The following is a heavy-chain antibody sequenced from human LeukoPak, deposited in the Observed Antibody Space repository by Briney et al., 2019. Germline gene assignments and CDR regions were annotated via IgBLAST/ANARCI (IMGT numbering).Heavy chain of an antibody. J-gene: IGHJ4*02. D-gene: IGHD1-26*01. CDR3: ARRRGSYLQYYYFDY. CDR1: GGSISSYY. CDR2: ICYSGST. V-gene: IGHV4-59*12. Sequence: SETLSLTCTVSGGSISSYYWSWIRQPPGKGLEWIGYICYSGSTNYNPSLKSRVTISVDTSKNQFSLKLSSVTAADTAVYYCARRRGSYLQYYYFDYWGQGTLVTVSS.